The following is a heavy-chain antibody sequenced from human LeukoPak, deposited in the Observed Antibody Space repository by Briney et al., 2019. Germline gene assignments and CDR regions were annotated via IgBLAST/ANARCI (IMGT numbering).Heavy chain of an antibody. CDR3: AHGAMYQLDY. V-gene: IGHV3-30*02. CDR1: GFTFSSYG. J-gene: IGHJ4*02. Sequence: GGSLRLSCAASGFTFSSYGMHWVRQAPGKGLEWVAFIRYDGSNKYYADSVKGRFTVSRDNSRNTLYLQMNSLRAEDTAVYYCAHGAMYQLDYWGQGTLVTVSS. D-gene: IGHD2-2*01. CDR2: IRYDGSNK.